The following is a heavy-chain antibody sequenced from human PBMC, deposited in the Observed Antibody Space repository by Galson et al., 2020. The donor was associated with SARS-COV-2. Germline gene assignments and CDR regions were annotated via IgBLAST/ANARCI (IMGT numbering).Heavy chain of an antibody. Sequence: GGSLRLSCTVAGFTFGDFAMSWFRQAPGKGLEWVGFIRSRTYDGTTEYAASVKDRFTILRDDSKNVAYLQMNSLITEDTAVYYCARGGFPYYYYMDVWGKGTTVTVSS. CDR3: ARGGFPYYYYMDV. CDR2: IRSRTYDGTT. CDR1: GFTFGDFA. J-gene: IGHJ6*03. V-gene: IGHV3-49*03.